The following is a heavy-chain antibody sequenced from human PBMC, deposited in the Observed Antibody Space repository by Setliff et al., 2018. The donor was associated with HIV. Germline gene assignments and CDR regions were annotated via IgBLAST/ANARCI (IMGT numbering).Heavy chain of an antibody. V-gene: IGHV4-61*02. D-gene: IGHD5-12*01. CDR2: VYGTTTT. CDR1: AGSISSGRYY. J-gene: IGHJ4*02. CDR3: ARDNRGFPVD. Sequence: SETLSLTCSVSAGSISSGRYYWSWVRQPAGKRLEWIGRVYGTTTTNYNPFLESRVTMSLDAPKKQLSLRLRSLTAADTAIYYCARDNRGFPVDWGQGILVTVSS.